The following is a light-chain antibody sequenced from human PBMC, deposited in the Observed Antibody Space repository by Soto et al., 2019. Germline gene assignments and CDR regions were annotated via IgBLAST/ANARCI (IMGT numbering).Light chain of an antibody. Sequence: DIQMTQSPSSLSASVGDRVTITCRASQSIANFLNWYQQKPGKAPKLMIYAAFSLKSGVPSRFSGSGSGTDFTLTISSLQPEDYATYYCQQTYNTPRTFGQGTTLEIK. CDR1: QSIANF. CDR2: AAF. V-gene: IGKV1-39*01. CDR3: QQTYNTPRT. J-gene: IGKJ2*01.